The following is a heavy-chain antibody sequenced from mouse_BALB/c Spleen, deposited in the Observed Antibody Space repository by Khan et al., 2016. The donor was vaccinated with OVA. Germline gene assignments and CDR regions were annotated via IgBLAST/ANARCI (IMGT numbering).Heavy chain of an antibody. CDR2: IDSNGGSN. CDR1: RFSISSYG. J-gene: IGHJ2*01. D-gene: IGHD3-1*01. V-gene: IGHV5-6-3*01. Sequence: EVELVGSGRGIVQPGRSLTRSCAASRFSISSYGMSSVRQPPDKRLELVATIDSNGGSNDYPDSVKRRFTISGNNARNVLYQQMRILKSEATAMYYCARRAIWGQGTTLTVSS. CDR3: ARRAI.